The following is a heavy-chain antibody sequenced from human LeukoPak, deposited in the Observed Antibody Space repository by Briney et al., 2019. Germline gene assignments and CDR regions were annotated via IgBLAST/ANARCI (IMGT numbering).Heavy chain of an antibody. CDR3: ARVKAARPHYFDY. V-gene: IGHV4-59*10. J-gene: IGHJ4*02. CDR1: GGSFSGYY. D-gene: IGHD6-6*01. Sequence: PSETLSLTCAVYGGSFSGYYWSWIRQPAGKGLEWIGRIYTSGSTNYNPSLKSRVTISVDTSKNQFSLKLSSVTAADTAVYYCARVKAARPHYFDYWGQGTLVTVSS. CDR2: IYTSGST.